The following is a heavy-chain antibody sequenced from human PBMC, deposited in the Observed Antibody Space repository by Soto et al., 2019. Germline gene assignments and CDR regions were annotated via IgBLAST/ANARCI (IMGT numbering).Heavy chain of an antibody. CDR1: GDSVSSNSAC. D-gene: IGHD1-26*01. J-gene: IGHJ4*01. V-gene: IGHV6-1*01. CDR3: ARGEQYSGRIFDY. CDR2: TYYRSKWYY. Sequence: SQTLSLTCAITGDSVSSNSACWSWVRPSPSRGLEWLGRTYYRSKWYYEYAVSVRGRITINPDTSKNQYSLQLNSVTPEDTAVYFCARGEQYSGRIFDYWGQGTLVTVSS.